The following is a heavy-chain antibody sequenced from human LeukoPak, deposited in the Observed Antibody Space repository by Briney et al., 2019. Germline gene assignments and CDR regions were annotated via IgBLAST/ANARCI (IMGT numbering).Heavy chain of an antibody. Sequence: PSETLSLTCAVSGGYIGSSNWWSWVRQPPGKGLEWIGEIYHSGSTNYNPSLKSRVTISVDKSKNQFSLKLSSVTAADTAVYYCARESSSSTRRGYYYYYMDVWGKGTTVTVSS. V-gene: IGHV4-4*02. CDR3: ARESSSSTRRGYYYYYMDV. CDR1: GGYIGSSNW. J-gene: IGHJ6*03. CDR2: IYHSGST. D-gene: IGHD6-6*01.